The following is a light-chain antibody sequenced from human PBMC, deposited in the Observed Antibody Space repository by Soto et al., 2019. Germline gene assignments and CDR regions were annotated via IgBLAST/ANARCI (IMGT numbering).Light chain of an antibody. CDR3: HQYNNWPPIT. Sequence: TQSPATLSASPGERATISCRASQSVSNNLAWYQQKPGQAPRLLMYGASARATGAPARFSGGGSGTEFTLTISSLQSEDFAVYYCHQYNNWPPITFGQGTRLEIK. CDR2: GAS. J-gene: IGKJ5*01. CDR1: QSVSNN. V-gene: IGKV3D-15*01.